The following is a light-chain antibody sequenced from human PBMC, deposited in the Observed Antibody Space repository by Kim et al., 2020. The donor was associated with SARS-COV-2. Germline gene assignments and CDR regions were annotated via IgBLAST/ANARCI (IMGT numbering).Light chain of an antibody. CDR2: AAS. Sequence: DIQMTQSPSSLSASVGDRVTITCRASQSISSYLNWYQQKPGKAPKLLMYAASSLQSGVPSRFSGSGSGTDFTLTISSLQPEDSATYYCQQTYSTPLTFGGGTKLEI. CDR3: QQTYSTPLT. J-gene: IGKJ4*01. V-gene: IGKV1-39*01. CDR1: QSISSY.